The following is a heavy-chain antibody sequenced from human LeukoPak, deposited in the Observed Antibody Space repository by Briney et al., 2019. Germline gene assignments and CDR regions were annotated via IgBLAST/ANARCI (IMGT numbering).Heavy chain of an antibody. CDR1: GFTFSSHA. CDR3: AKGPLTEVAGTTWDY. Sequence: GGSLRLSCAPSGFTFSSHAMSWVRQAPEKGLEWVSAISGGGDSRYYADSVKGRFTISRDNSKNTLYLQMNSLRAEDMAVYYCAKGPLTEVAGTTWDYWGQGTLVTVSS. CDR2: ISGGGDSR. V-gene: IGHV3-23*01. D-gene: IGHD6-19*01. J-gene: IGHJ4*02.